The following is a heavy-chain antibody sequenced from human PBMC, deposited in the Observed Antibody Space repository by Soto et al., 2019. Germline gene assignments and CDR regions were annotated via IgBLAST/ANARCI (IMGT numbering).Heavy chain of an antibody. CDR3: AREIVTAGGNNYFDP. D-gene: IGHD2-21*02. Sequence: SDTLSLTCGVSGGTVASSHWWRWVRQSPGGGLEWIGNVYHTGDTNLNPSLQSRVTISVDKSNNQFSLRLNSLTAADTAVYFCAREIVTAGGNNYFDPWGPGTLVTVSS. CDR2: VYHTGDT. J-gene: IGHJ5*02. CDR1: GGTVASSHW. V-gene: IGHV4-4*02.